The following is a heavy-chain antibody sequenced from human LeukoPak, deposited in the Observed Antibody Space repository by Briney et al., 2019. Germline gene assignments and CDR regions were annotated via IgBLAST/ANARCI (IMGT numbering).Heavy chain of an antibody. CDR3: AREVGATDY. CDR2: ISSSGSTI. D-gene: IGHD1-26*01. V-gene: IGHV3-48*03. J-gene: IGHJ4*02. Sequence: TGGSLRLSCAASGFTFSSYEMNWVRQAPGKGLEWVSYISSSGSTIYYADCVKARFTISRDNPKNSLYPQMNRLRTEDTAVDYCAREVGATDYWGEGTQATVSS. CDR1: GFTFSSYE.